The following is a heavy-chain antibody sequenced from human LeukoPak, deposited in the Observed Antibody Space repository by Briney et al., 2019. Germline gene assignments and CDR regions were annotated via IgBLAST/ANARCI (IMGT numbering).Heavy chain of an antibody. D-gene: IGHD3-10*01. Sequence: GGSLQISGKGSGYNFTSYWIGWVRPVPGKGLEGMGIIYPGHSDPSSSPSFQAQVPLSADKSISTTSLQWSSLKASDTAMYYCARSHGTLVPQAVDIWGQGTMVTVSS. V-gene: IGHV5-51*01. CDR2: IYPGHSDP. CDR3: ARSHGTLVPQAVDI. J-gene: IGHJ3*02. CDR1: GYNFTSYW.